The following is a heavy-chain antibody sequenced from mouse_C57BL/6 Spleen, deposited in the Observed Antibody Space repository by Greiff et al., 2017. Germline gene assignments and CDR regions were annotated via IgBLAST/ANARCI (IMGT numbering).Heavy chain of an antibody. Sequence: VKLVESGGGLVKPGGSLKLSCAASGFTFSSYAMSWVRQTPEKRLEWVATISDGGSYTYYPDNVKGRFTISRDNAKNNLYLQMSHLKSEDTAMYYCAREGWDYYAMDYWGQGTSVTVSS. CDR2: ISDGGSYT. CDR3: AREGWDYYAMDY. J-gene: IGHJ4*01. V-gene: IGHV5-4*01. CDR1: GFTFSSYA.